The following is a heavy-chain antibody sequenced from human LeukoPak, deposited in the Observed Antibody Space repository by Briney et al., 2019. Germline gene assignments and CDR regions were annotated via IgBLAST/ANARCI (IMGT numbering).Heavy chain of an antibody. CDR3: ARGPNYDFWSGTDY. V-gene: IGHV1-18*01. Sequence: ASVKVSCKASGYTFSNYGISWVRQAPGQGLEWMGWISAYNGNTNYAQKLQGRVTMTTDTSTSTAYMELRSLRSDDTAVYYCARGPNYDFWSGTDYWGQGTLVTVSS. J-gene: IGHJ4*02. CDR1: GYTFSNYG. CDR2: ISAYNGNT. D-gene: IGHD3-3*01.